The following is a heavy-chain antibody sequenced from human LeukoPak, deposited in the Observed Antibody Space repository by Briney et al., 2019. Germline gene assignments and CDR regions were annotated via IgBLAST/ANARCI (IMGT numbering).Heavy chain of an antibody. CDR1: GFTFSSYA. Sequence: PGGSLRLSCAASGFTFSSYAMHWVRQAPGKGLEWVAVISYDGSNKYYADSVKGRFTISRDNSKNTLYLQMNSLRAEDTAVYYCARSYSSGWYGHFDYWGQGTLVTVSS. D-gene: IGHD6-19*01. CDR3: ARSYSSGWYGHFDY. CDR2: ISYDGSNK. J-gene: IGHJ4*02. V-gene: IGHV3-30-3*01.